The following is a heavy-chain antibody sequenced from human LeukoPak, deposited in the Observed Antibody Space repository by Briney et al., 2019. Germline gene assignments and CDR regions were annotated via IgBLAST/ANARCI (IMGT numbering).Heavy chain of an antibody. CDR1: GGSISSYY. CDR2: IYYSGGT. Sequence: PSETLSLTCTVSGGSISSYYWSWIRQPPGKGLEWIGYIYYSGGTNYNPSLKSRVTISVDTSKKQFSLKLSSVTAADTAVYYCARGYDFWSGYYLGYWGQGTLVTVSS. V-gene: IGHV4-59*01. J-gene: IGHJ4*02. D-gene: IGHD3-3*01. CDR3: ARGYDFWSGYYLGY.